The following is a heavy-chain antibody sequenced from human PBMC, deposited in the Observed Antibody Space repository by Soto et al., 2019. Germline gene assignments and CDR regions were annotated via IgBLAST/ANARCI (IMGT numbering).Heavy chain of an antibody. CDR1: GFTFSSYA. J-gene: IGHJ1*01. CDR3: ARDLELAVAGA. D-gene: IGHD6-19*01. CDR2: ISGSGGST. V-gene: IGHV3-23*01. Sequence: GSLRLSCAASGFTFSSYAMSWVRQAPGKGLEWVSAISGSGGSTYYADSVKGRFTISRDNSKNTLYLQMNSLRAEDTAVYYCARDLELAVAGAWGQGTLVTVSS.